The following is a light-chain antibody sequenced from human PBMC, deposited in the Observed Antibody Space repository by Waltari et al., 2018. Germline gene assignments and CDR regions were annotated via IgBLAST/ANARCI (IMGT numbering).Light chain of an antibody. CDR2: EVT. CDR3: SSYAGSNIVV. Sequence: QSALSQPPSASGSPGQSVTISCTGTSSDVGGSNYVSWYQQHPGKAPNFVIYEVTRRPSGFPDRVSGSKSGNTASLTVSGLQAEDEADYYCSSYAGSNIVVFGGGTKLTVL. J-gene: IGLJ2*01. CDR1: SSDVGGSNY. V-gene: IGLV2-8*01.